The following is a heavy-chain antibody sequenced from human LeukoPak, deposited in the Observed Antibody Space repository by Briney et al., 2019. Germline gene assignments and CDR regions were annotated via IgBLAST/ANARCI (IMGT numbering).Heavy chain of an antibody. CDR2: ISGDGNAK. D-gene: IGHD3-22*01. V-gene: IGHV3-48*04. Sequence: GGSLRLSCAASGFSFSSYIINWVRQAPGKGLEWVSYISGDGNAKHYTDSVKGRFTISRDNAKNSLSLQMNSLRAGDTAVYYCARDLGTSGYHGRFDYWGQGTLVTVSS. J-gene: IGHJ4*02. CDR3: ARDLGTSGYHGRFDY. CDR1: GFSFSSYI.